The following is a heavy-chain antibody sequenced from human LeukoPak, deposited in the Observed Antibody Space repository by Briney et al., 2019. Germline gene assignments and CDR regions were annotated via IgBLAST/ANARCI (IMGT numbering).Heavy chain of an antibody. CDR3: ARELRRFGELLYTT. CDR1: GGSFSGYY. D-gene: IGHD3-10*01. V-gene: IGHV4-34*01. CDR2: IDHSGST. Sequence: TETLSLTCAVYGGSFSGYYWSWIRQPPGKGLEWIGEIDHSGSTNYNPSLKSRVTISVDTSKNQYSLKLSSVSAADTAVYYCARELRRFGELLYTTWGQGTLVTVSS. J-gene: IGHJ4*02.